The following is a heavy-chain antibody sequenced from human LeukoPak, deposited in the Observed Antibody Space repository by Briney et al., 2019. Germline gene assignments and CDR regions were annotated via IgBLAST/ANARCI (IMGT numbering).Heavy chain of an antibody. CDR3: AQETRSGYSCAVY. CDR1: GFTFSSYG. V-gene: IGHV3-23*01. CDR2: ISASGGST. J-gene: IGHJ4*02. D-gene: IGHD3-22*01. Sequence: GGSLRLSCAASGFTFSSYGMSWVRQAPGKGLDWVSGISASGGSTYYADSVKGRFTISRDNSKNTLYLQMNSLRAEDTAIYYCAQETRSGYSCAVYWGQGTLVTVSS.